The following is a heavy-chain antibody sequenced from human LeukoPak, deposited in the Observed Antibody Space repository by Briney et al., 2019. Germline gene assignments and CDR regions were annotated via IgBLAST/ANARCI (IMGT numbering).Heavy chain of an antibody. D-gene: IGHD3-10*01. CDR3: ARPWGGLDAFDI. CDR1: GGSISSYY. V-gene: IGHV4-59*01. J-gene: IGHJ3*02. CDR2: IYYSGST. Sequence: SETLSLTCTVSGGSISSYYWSWIRQPPGKGLEWIGYIYYSGSTNYNPSLKSRVTISVDTSKNQFSLKLSSVTAADTAMYYCARPWGGLDAFDIWGQGTMVTVSS.